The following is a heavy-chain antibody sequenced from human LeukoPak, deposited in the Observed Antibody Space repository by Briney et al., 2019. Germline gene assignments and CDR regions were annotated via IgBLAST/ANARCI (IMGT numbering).Heavy chain of an antibody. V-gene: IGHV3-66*04. Sequence: GGSLRLSCTVSGFTVSINSMSWVRQAPGKGLEWVSFIYSGGNTHYSDSVKGRFTISRDNSRNTLYLQMNSLRAEDTAVYYCARRAGEYSHPYDYWGQGTLVTVSS. J-gene: IGHJ4*02. CDR2: IYSGGNT. CDR1: GFTVSINS. D-gene: IGHD4-17*01. CDR3: ARRAGEYSHPYDY.